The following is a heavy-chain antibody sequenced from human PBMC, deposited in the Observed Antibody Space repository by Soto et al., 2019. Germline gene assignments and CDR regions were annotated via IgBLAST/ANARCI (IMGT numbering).Heavy chain of an antibody. J-gene: IGHJ4*01. CDR3: ANSGYVSHCEY. D-gene: IGHD5-12*01. CDR2: ISGSGGST. Sequence: EVQLLESGGGLVQPGGSLRLSCEASRFSFSSSAMNWVRQIPGRGLEWGSGISGSGGSTYYADSVNGRFTISRDNSKNTLYLQMSSLRAEDTAVYYCANSGYVSHCEYWGQGTLVTVS. V-gene: IGHV3-23*01. CDR1: RFSFSSSA.